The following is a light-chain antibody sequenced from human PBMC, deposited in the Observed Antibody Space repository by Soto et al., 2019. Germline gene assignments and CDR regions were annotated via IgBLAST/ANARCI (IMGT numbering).Light chain of an antibody. J-gene: IGKJ1*01. CDR3: QKYNSAPWT. V-gene: IGKV4-1*01. Sequence: DIMMTQSPDSLAVSLGERATINCKSSQSVLYTSNNKNYLAWYQQKPGQSPKLLIYWASTRESGVPDRFSGSGSGTDFTLSISGLQAEDVAVYYCQKYNSAPWTFGQGTKVEIK. CDR1: QSVLYTSNNKNY. CDR2: WAS.